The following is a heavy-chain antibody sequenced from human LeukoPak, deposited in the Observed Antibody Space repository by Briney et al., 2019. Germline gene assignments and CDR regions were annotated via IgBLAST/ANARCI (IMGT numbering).Heavy chain of an antibody. V-gene: IGHV4-4*07. CDR1: GGSISSYY. J-gene: IGHJ2*01. Sequence: SETLSLTCTVSGGSISSYYWSWIRQPAGKGLEWIGRIYTSGSTKYNSSLKSRVTMSVDTSKNQFSLKLSSVTAADTAVYYCARVYYSNSYDYWYFDLWGRGTLVTVSS. CDR3: ARVYYSNSYDYWYFDL. D-gene: IGHD6-13*01. CDR2: IYTSGST.